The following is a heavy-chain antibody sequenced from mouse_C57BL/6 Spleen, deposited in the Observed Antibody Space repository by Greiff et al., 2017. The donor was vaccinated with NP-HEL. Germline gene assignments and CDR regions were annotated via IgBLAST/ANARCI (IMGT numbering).Heavy chain of an antibody. D-gene: IGHD1-1*01. CDR3: ARDYGSRAHYYAMDY. Sequence: QVQLQQPGAELVKPGASVKLSCKASGYTFTSYWMHWVKQRPGQGLEWIGMIHPNSGSTNYNEKFKSKATLTVDKSSSTAYMQLSSLTSEDSAVYYCARDYGSRAHYYAMDYWGQGTSVTVSS. V-gene: IGHV1-64*01. CDR1: GYTFTSYW. CDR2: IHPNSGST. J-gene: IGHJ4*01.